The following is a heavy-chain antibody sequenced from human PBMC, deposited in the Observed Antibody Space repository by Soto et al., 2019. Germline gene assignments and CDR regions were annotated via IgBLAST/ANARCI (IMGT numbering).Heavy chain of an antibody. CDR2: ISYDGSNK. CDR3: AKDQKWGGYSYGLFDY. Sequence: QVQLVESGGGVVQPGRSLRLSCAASGFTFSSYGMHWVRQAPGKGLEWVAVISYDGSNKYYADSVKGRFTISRDNSKNTLYLQMNSLRAEDTAVYYCAKDQKWGGYSYGLFDYWGQGTLVTVSS. D-gene: IGHD5-18*01. J-gene: IGHJ4*02. CDR1: GFTFSSYG. V-gene: IGHV3-30*18.